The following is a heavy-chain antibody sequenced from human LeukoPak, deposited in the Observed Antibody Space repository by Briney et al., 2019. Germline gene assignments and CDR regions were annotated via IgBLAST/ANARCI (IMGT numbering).Heavy chain of an antibody. CDR3: ARGPPAKPGTGYYYGMDV. CDR2: FNHSGST. J-gene: IGHJ6*02. D-gene: IGHD2-2*01. V-gene: IGHV4-39*07. CDR1: GGSISSGDYY. Sequence: SETLSLTCTVSGGSISSGDYYWSWIRQPPGKGLEWIGEFNHSGSTNYNPSLKSRVIISVDMSKNQFSLKLSSVTAADTAVYYCARGPPAKPGTGYYYGMDVWGQGTTVTVSS.